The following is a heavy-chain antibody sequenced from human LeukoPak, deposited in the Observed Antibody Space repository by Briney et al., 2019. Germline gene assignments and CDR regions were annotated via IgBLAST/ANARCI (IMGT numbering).Heavy chain of an antibody. CDR3: AKDYYGSVYYFDY. J-gene: IGHJ4*02. D-gene: IGHD3-10*01. CDR2: INSDGSST. Sequence: PGGSLRLSCAASGFTFSSYWMHWVRQAPGKGLVWVSRINSDGSSTSYADSVKGRFTISRDNSKNTLYLQMNSLRAEDTAVYYCAKDYYGSVYYFDYWGQGTLVTVSS. V-gene: IGHV3-74*01. CDR1: GFTFSSYW.